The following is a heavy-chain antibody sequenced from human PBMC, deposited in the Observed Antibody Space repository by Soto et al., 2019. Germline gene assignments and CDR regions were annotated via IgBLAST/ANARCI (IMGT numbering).Heavy chain of an antibody. D-gene: IGHD3-10*01. V-gene: IGHV3-23*01. Sequence: PAGSLRLSCAASGFTFSSYSMSWVRQAPGKGLEWVSGFRTSGDGGTTYYADSVKGRFTISRDNSKNTLFLQMNSLRAEDTAIYYCAKKVNSGSASQYFDYWGQGTLVTVSS. CDR1: GFTFSSYS. J-gene: IGHJ4*02. CDR2: FRTSGDGGTT. CDR3: AKKVNSGSASQYFDY.